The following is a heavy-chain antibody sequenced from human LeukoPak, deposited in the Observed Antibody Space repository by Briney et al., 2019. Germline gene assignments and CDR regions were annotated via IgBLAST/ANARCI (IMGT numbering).Heavy chain of an antibody. CDR3: FSRPYDPGGYPDF. CDR2: IRSKTNNYAT. V-gene: IGHV3-73*01. Sequence: GGSLRLSCAASGFTFSGSAMHWVRQASGKGLEWIGRIRSKTNNYATTYGASMKGRFSISRDDPENTAYLQMNSLKTEDSAVYYCFSRPYDPGGYPDFWGQGTLVTVSS. J-gene: IGHJ4*02. CDR1: GFTFSGSA. D-gene: IGHD3-22*01.